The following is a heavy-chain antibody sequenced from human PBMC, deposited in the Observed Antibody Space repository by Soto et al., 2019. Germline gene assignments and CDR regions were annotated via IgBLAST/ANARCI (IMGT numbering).Heavy chain of an antibody. D-gene: IGHD6-19*01. CDR3: ARRGFSGWVGWFDP. Sequence: QLQLQESGPGLVKPSETLSLTCTVSGGSISSSSYYWGWIRQPPGKGLEWIGSIYYSGSTYYNPSLKSRVIISVDTSKNQFSLKLSSVTATDTAVYYCARRGFSGWVGWFDPWGQGTLVTVSS. J-gene: IGHJ5*02. CDR1: GGSISSSSYY. V-gene: IGHV4-39*01. CDR2: IYYSGST.